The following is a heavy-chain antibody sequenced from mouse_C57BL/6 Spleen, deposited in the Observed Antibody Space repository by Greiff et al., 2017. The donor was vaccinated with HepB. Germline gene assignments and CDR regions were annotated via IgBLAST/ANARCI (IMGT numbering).Heavy chain of an antibody. CDR1: GYSFTGYY. Sequence: EVQLQQSGPELVKPGASVKISCKASGYSFTGYYMNWVKQSPEKSLEWIGEINPSTGGTTYNQKFKAKATLTVDKSSSTAYMQLKSLTSEDSAVYYCARSSITTVVAPVYFDYWGQGTTLTVSS. J-gene: IGHJ2*01. CDR3: ARSSITTVVAPVYFDY. V-gene: IGHV1-42*01. CDR2: INPSTGGT. D-gene: IGHD1-1*01.